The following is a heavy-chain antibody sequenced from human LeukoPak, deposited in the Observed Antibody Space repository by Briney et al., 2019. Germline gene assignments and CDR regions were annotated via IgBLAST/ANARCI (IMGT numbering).Heavy chain of an antibody. CDR2: TYYRAQWYS. CDR1: GDSVSSDNVV. D-gene: IGHD4-11*01. Sequence: SQTLSLTCAISGDSVSSDNVVWHWIRQSPSRGLEWLGRTYYRAQWYSYSASSVDSRISINPDTTKNQFFLQLNSVTAADTAVYYCDGSDYTMTFDIWGQGTMVTVSS. V-gene: IGHV6-1*01. CDR3: DGSDYTMTFDI. J-gene: IGHJ3*02.